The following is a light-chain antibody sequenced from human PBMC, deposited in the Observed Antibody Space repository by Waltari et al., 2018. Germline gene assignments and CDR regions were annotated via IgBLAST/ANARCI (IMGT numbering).Light chain of an antibody. Sequence: IVMTHSPLSLPVTPGEPASIPCRSSQSLLHSNGYTYLDWYLQKPGQSPQLLISLGSNRASGVPDRFSGSGSGTDFTLKISRVEAEDVGVYYCMQALQTPLTFGGGTKVEIK. CDR1: QSLLHSNGYTY. CDR3: MQALQTPLT. V-gene: IGKV2-28*01. J-gene: IGKJ4*01. CDR2: LGS.